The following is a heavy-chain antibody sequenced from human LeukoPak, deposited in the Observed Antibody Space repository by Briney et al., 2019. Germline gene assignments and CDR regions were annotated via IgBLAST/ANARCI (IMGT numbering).Heavy chain of an antibody. J-gene: IGHJ4*02. CDR2: IKEDGSIQ. Sequence: GGSLRLSCVASGFTFSSYWMTWVRQAPGKGLEWLANIKEDGSIQYYLDSVRGRFTISRDNAKTSVYLQLNSLRADDTAVYYCARDHDDSSGYYAYWGQGTLVTVSS. CDR1: GFTFSSYW. V-gene: IGHV3-7*01. D-gene: IGHD3-22*01. CDR3: ARDHDDSSGYYAY.